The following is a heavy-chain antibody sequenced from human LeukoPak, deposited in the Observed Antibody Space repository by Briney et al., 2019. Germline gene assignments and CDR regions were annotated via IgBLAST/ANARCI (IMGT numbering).Heavy chain of an antibody. CDR3: ARGTGYPLIG. V-gene: IGHV4-34*01. J-gene: IGHJ4*02. Sequence: PSETLSLTCAVYGASFSGYYWSWIRQPPGKGLEWIGEINHSGSTNYNPSLKCRVTISVDTSKNQFSLKLSSVTAADTAVYYCARGTGYPLIGWGQGTLVTVSS. D-gene: IGHD3-22*01. CDR1: GASFSGYY. CDR2: INHSGST.